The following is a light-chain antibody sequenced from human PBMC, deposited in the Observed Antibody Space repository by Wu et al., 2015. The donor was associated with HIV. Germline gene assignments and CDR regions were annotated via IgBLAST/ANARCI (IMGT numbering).Light chain of an antibody. J-gene: IGKJ4*01. CDR3: QQCGSSPLT. Sequence: EIVLTQSPGTLSLSPGERATLSCRASQSVGTSYVAWYQQKPGQAPRLLLYGTSNRATDIPDRFSGSGSGTDFTLTISRLEPEDFAVYYCQQCGSSPLTFGGGTKVEIK. CDR1: QSVGTSY. V-gene: IGKV3-20*01. CDR2: GTS.